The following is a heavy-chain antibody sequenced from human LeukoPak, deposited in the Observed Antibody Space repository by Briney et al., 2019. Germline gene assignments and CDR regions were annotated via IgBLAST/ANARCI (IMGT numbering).Heavy chain of an antibody. CDR1: GYTFTSYG. J-gene: IGHJ4*02. V-gene: IGHV1-18*01. CDR3: AREGGPDYGDYVPYFDY. D-gene: IGHD4-17*01. CDR2: ISAYNGNT. Sequence: GASVKVSCKASGYTFTSYGISWMRQAPGQGLEWMGWISAYNGNTNYAQKLQGRVTMTTDTSTSTAYMELRSLRSDDTAVYYCAREGGPDYGDYVPYFDYWGQGTLVTVSS.